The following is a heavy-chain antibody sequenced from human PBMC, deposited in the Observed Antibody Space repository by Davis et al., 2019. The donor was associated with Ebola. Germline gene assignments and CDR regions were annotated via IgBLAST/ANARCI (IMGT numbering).Heavy chain of an antibody. CDR1: GGTFSSYA. V-gene: IGHV1-69*05. Sequence: AASVKVSCKASGGTFSSYAISWVRQAPGQGLEWTGGIIPIFGTANYAQKFQGRVTMTRDTSTSTVYMELSSLRSEDTAVYYCARTYYYGSGSYYKYYYGMDVWGQGTTVTVSS. J-gene: IGHJ6*02. CDR3: ARTYYYGSGSYYKYYYGMDV. CDR2: IIPIFGTA. D-gene: IGHD3-10*01.